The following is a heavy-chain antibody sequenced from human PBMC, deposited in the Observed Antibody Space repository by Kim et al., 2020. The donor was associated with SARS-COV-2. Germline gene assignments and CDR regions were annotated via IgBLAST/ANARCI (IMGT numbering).Heavy chain of an antibody. D-gene: IGHD4-17*01. CDR1: GGTFSSYA. Sequence: SVKVSCKASGGTFSSYAISWVRQAPGQGLEWMGGIIPIFGTANYAQKFQGRVTITADESTSTAYMELSSLRSEDTAVYYCARDLASGKDYGDLNYYFDYWGQGTLVTVSS. J-gene: IGHJ4*02. CDR2: IIPIFGTA. CDR3: ARDLASGKDYGDLNYYFDY. V-gene: IGHV1-69*13.